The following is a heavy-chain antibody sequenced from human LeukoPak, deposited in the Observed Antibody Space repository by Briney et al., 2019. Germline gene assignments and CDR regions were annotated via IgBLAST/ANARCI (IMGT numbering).Heavy chain of an antibody. Sequence: AGGSLRLSCAASGFTFSMYAMSWVRQAPGKGLRWASSISGSGSNTYYADSVKGRFTISRDNSKNTLHLQMNSLRVEDTAVYYCVQLMVNQLLGKGWTDSWGQGTLVTVST. CDR1: GFTFSMYA. CDR3: VQLMVNQLLGKGWTDS. J-gene: IGHJ5*02. D-gene: IGHD3/OR15-3a*01. CDR2: ISGSGSNT. V-gene: IGHV3-23*01.